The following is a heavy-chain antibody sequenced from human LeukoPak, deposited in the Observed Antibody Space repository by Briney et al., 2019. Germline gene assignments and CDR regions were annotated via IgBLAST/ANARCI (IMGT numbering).Heavy chain of an antibody. CDR1: GGSISSSNW. J-gene: IGHJ3*02. CDR2: VYHSGST. Sequence: PSGTLSLTCAVSGGSISSSNWWSWVRQPPGKGLEWIGEVYHSGSTNYNPSLKSRVTISVDKSKNQFSLKLSSVTAADTAVYYCARDRRYSSGWYDAFDIWGQGTMVTVSS. D-gene: IGHD6-19*01. CDR3: ARDRRYSSGWYDAFDI. V-gene: IGHV4-4*02.